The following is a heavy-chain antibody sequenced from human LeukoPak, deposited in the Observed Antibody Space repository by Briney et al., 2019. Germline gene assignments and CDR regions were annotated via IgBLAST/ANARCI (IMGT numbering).Heavy chain of an antibody. CDR2: TYPGDSDT. CDR1: GYSFTSYW. CDR3: ARRRYCSGGSCYSDFDY. D-gene: IGHD2-15*01. V-gene: IGHV5-51*01. J-gene: IGHJ4*02. Sequence: GESLKISCKGSGYSFTSYWIGWVRQMPGKGLEWMGITYPGDSDTRYSPSFQGQVTISADKSISTAYLQWSSLKASDTAMYYCARRRYCSGGSCYSDFDYWGQGTLVTVSS.